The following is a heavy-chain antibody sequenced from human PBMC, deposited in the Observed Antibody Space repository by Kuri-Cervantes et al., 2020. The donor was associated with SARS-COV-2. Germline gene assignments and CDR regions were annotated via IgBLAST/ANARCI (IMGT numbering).Heavy chain of an antibody. V-gene: IGHV3-11*06. Sequence: GGSLRLSCAASGFTFSDYYMSWIRQAPGKGLEWVSYISSSSSYTNYADSVKGRFTISRDNSKNTLYLQMNSLRAEDTAVYYCARGRGYEYFDYWGQGTLVTVSS. CDR3: ARGRGYEYFDY. CDR1: GFTFSDYY. J-gene: IGHJ4*02. CDR2: ISSSSSYT. D-gene: IGHD5-12*01.